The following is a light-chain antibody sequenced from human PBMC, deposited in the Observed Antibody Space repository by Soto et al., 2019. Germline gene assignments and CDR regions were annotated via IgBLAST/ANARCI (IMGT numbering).Light chain of an antibody. CDR1: QDISSS. CDR3: QQLRSYPST. J-gene: IGKJ4*01. CDR2: AAS. V-gene: IGKV1-9*01. Sequence: IQLTQSPSSLSASVGDRFTITLRASQDISSSLAWYQQKPGKAPKLLIYAASILQSGVPSRFSGSGFGTDFTLTISSLQAEDFASYFCQQLRSYPSTFGGGTKVDIK.